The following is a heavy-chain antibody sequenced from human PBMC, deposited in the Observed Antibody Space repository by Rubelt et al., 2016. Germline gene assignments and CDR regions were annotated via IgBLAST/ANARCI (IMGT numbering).Heavy chain of an antibody. CDR2: IYYSGST. CDR3: ARDLGYCSGGSCGFDY. V-gene: IGHV4-59*01. Sequence: QPPGKGLEWIGYIYYSGSTNYNPSLKSRVTISVDTSKNQFSLKLSSVTAADTAVYYCARDLGYCSGGSCGFDYWGQGTLVTVSS. D-gene: IGHD2-15*01. J-gene: IGHJ4*02.